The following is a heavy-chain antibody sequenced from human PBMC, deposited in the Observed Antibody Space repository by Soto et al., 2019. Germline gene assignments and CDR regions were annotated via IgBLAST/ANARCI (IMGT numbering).Heavy chain of an antibody. CDR1: GGSFSGYY. J-gene: IGHJ4*02. D-gene: IGHD3-16*01. V-gene: IGHV4-34*01. CDR2: INHSGST. CDR3: ARGHDYGGGYYFDY. Sequence: SETLSLTCAVYGGSFSGYYWSWIRQPPGKGLEWIGEINHSGSTNYNPSLKSRVTISVDTSQNQLSLKLSSVTAADTAVYYCARGHDYGGGYYFDYWGQGTLVTVSS.